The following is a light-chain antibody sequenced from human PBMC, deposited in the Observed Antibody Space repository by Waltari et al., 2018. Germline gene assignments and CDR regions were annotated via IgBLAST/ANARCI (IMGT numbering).Light chain of an antibody. J-gene: IGLJ2*01. V-gene: IGLV3-1*01. Sequence: SYELTQPPSVSVSPGQTASITCSGDKLGDKYVSWYQLKPGQSPVLVIYQDSQRPSGFPERCSGSNSGNTATLTISGTQAMDEADYYCQAWDSSTVVFGGGTKLTVL. CDR2: QDS. CDR3: QAWDSSTVV. CDR1: KLGDKY.